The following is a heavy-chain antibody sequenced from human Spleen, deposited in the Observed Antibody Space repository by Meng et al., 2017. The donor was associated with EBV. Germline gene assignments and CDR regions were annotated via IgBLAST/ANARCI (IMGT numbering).Heavy chain of an antibody. CDR2: IYYSGST. J-gene: IGHJ4*02. Sequence: GQLQESGPGLGHPSQTLSLTCACSGGSISSGGYYWSWIRQPPGKGLEWIGYIYYSGSTYYNPSLKSRVTISVDTSKNQFSLKLSSVTAADTAVYYCARARRNGYYFDYWGQGTLVTVSS. V-gene: IGHV4-30-4*01. D-gene: IGHD2-8*01. CDR1: GGSISSGGYY. CDR3: ARARRNGYYFDY.